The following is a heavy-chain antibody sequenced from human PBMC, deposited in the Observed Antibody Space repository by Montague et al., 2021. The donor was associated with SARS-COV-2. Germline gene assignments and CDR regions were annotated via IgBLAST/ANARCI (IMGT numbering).Heavy chain of an antibody. J-gene: IGHJ4*02. CDR2: IWYDGSNK. D-gene: IGHD3-9*01. CDR1: GFTFSSYG. CDR3: AREGAYDILTGFDY. Sequence: SRRLSCAASGFTFSSYGMHWVRQAPGKGLEWVAVIWYDGSNKYYADSVKGRFTISRDNSKNTLYLQMNSLRAEDTAVYYCAREGAYDILTGFDYWGQGTLVTVSS. V-gene: IGHV3-33*08.